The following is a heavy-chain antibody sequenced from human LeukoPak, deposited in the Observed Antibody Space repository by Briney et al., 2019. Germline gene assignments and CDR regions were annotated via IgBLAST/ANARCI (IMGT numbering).Heavy chain of an antibody. J-gene: IGHJ6*03. CDR3: PRDSQWLVSSGYYYYYMDV. D-gene: IGHD6-19*01. V-gene: IGHV3-30*04. Sequence: GRSLRLSCAASGFTFSSYAMHWVRQAPGKGLVWVAVISSDGTNKYYADSVKGRFTISRDNSKNTLYLQMNSLRPEDTAVYYCPRDSQWLVSSGYYYYYMDVWGKGTTVTVSS. CDR2: ISSDGTNK. CDR1: GFTFSSYA.